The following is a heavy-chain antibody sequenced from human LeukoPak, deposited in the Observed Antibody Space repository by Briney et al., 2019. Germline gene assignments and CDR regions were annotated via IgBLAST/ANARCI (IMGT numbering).Heavy chain of an antibody. CDR3: AREHSQGSQPIDS. CDR1: GYTFTGYC. CDR2: INPNSGDT. Sequence: ASVKVSCKASGYTFTGYCMHWVRQAPGQGLEWMGWINPNSGDTNYAQKFQGRVTMTRDTSISTAYLELNRLRSDDTAVYYCAREHSQGSQPIDSWGQGTLVTVSS. V-gene: IGHV1-2*02. D-gene: IGHD1-1*01. J-gene: IGHJ4*02.